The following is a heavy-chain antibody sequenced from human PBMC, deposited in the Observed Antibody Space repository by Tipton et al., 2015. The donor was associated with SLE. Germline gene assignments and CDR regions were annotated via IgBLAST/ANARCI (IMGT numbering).Heavy chain of an antibody. D-gene: IGHD1-14*01. Sequence: TLSLTCAVYGGSFSGYYWSWIRQPPGKGLEWIGEINHSGSTNCNPSLKSRVTISVDTSKNQFSLKLSSVTAADTAVYYCARGLNMHTGIDYWGQGTLVTVSS. CDR1: GGSFSGYY. CDR2: INHSGST. CDR3: ARGLNMHTGIDY. V-gene: IGHV4-34*01. J-gene: IGHJ4*02.